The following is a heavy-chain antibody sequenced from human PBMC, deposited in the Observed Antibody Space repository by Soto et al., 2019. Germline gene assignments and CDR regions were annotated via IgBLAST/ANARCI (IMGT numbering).Heavy chain of an antibody. J-gene: IGHJ6*02. D-gene: IGHD2-2*01. CDR2: ISYDGSNK. V-gene: IGHV3-30-3*01. CDR3: ARGVVVPAAQYYYYGMDV. Sequence: QVQLVESGGGVVQPGRSLRLSCAASGFTFSSYAMHWVRQAPGKGLEWVAVISYDGSNKYYADSVKGRFTISRDNSKNTLYLQMNSLRAEDTAVYYCARGVVVPAAQYYYYGMDVWGQGTTVTVSS. CDR1: GFTFSSYA.